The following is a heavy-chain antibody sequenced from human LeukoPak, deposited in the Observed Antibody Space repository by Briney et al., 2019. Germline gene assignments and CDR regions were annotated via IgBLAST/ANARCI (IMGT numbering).Heavy chain of an antibody. V-gene: IGHV3-48*02. CDR1: GFTFSSYS. Sequence: GGSLRLSCAASGFTFSSYSMNWVRQAPGKGLEWVSYISSSSSTIYYADSVKGRFTISRDNAKNSLYLQMNSLRDEDTAVYYCAREFYCINGVCYLHYYYGMDVWGQGTTVTVSS. CDR2: ISSSSSTI. CDR3: AREFYCINGVCYLHYYYGMDV. D-gene: IGHD2-8*01. J-gene: IGHJ6*02.